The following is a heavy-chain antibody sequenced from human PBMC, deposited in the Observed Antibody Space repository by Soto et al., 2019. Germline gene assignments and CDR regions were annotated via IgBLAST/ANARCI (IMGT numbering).Heavy chain of an antibody. J-gene: IGHJ6*02. CDR3: GRDIGQQLAGMDV. D-gene: IGHD6-13*01. CDR1: GFTFSSYG. Sequence: QVQLVESGGGVVQPGRSLRLSCAASGFTFSSYGMHWVRQAPGKGLEWVADIWYDGSNKDYADSVKGRSTISRDNSKNTLYLQMNSLRAEDTAVYYCGRDIGQQLAGMDVWGQGTTVTVSS. CDR2: IWYDGSNK. V-gene: IGHV3-33*01.